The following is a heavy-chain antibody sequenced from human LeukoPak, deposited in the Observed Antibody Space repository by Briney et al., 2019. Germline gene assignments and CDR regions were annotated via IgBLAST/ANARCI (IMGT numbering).Heavy chain of an antibody. J-gene: IGHJ4*02. D-gene: IGHD3-3*01. Sequence: SETLSLTCTVSGGSISSGNYYWSWIRQPAGKGLEWIGRIYSSGSTNYNPSFKSRVTISVDTSKNQFSLKLRSVTAADTAVYYCARADFWSGYYSYWGQGTLVTVSS. V-gene: IGHV4-61*02. CDR1: GGSISSGNYY. CDR3: ARADFWSGYYSY. CDR2: IYSSGST.